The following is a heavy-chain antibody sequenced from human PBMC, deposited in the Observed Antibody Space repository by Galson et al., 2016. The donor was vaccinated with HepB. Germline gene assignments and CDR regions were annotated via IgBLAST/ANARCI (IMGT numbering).Heavy chain of an antibody. Sequence: ETLSLTCAVYGGSFSGYYWSWIRQPPGKGLEWIGEINHSGSTNYNASLKSRVTILVDTSKNQLSLKLRSVTAADTAVYYFARRRGGGAIYSWGQGTLVTVSS. J-gene: IGHJ4*02. CDR1: GGSFSGYY. CDR3: ARRRGGGAIYS. V-gene: IGHV4-34*01. CDR2: INHSGST. D-gene: IGHD3-16*01.